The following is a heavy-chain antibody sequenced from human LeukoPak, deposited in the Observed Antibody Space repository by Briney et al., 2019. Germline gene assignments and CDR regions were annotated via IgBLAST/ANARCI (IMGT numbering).Heavy chain of an antibody. CDR2: INSDGSST. D-gene: IGHD3-22*01. J-gene: IGHJ4*02. Sequence: GGSLRLSCAASGFTFSSYWMHWVRQAPGKGLVWVSRINSDGSSTSYADPVKGRFTISRDNAKNTLYLQMNSLRAEDTAVYYCARDLPNYYYDSSGYIDYWGQGTLVTVAS. CDR3: ARDLPNYYYDSSGYIDY. CDR1: GFTFSSYW. V-gene: IGHV3-74*01.